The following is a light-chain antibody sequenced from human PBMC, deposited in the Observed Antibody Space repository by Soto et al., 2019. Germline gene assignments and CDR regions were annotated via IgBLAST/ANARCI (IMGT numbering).Light chain of an antibody. Sequence: QSALTQPASMSGSPGQSITISCTGSNSDIGGHNYVSWYQQHPGKVPKLMIFAVTNRPSGVSTRFSGSKSGNTASLTISGLQAEDEADYYCSSYTTSGPWVFGGGTKVTVL. CDR2: AVT. CDR1: NSDIGGHNY. V-gene: IGLV2-14*01. J-gene: IGLJ3*02. CDR3: SSYTTSGPWV.